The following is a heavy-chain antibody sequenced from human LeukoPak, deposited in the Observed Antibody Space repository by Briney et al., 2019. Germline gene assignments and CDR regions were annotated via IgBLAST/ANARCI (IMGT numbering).Heavy chain of an antibody. CDR1: GGTFSSYA. Sequence: SVKVSCKASGGTFSSYAISWVRQAPGQGLEWMGGIIPIFGTANYAQKFQGRVTITADKSTSTAYMELSSLRSEDTAVYYCARETDYGGNSWYFDYWGQGTLVTVSS. D-gene: IGHD4-23*01. V-gene: IGHV1-69*06. CDR3: ARETDYGGNSWYFDY. J-gene: IGHJ4*02. CDR2: IIPIFGTA.